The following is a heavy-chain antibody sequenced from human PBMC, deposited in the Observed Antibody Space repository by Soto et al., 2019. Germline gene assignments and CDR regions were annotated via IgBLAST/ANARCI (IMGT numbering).Heavy chain of an antibody. CDR2: ISYDGSNK. CDR3: AKETYSGPLGY. V-gene: IGHV3-30*18. Sequence: QVQLVESGGGVVQPGRSLRLSCAASGFTFSSYGMHWVRQAPGKGLEWVAVISYDGSNKYYADSVKGRFTISRDNSKNTLYLQMNSLTAEDTAVYYCAKETYSGPLGYWGQGTLVTVSS. CDR1: GFTFSSYG. D-gene: IGHD2-15*01. J-gene: IGHJ4*02.